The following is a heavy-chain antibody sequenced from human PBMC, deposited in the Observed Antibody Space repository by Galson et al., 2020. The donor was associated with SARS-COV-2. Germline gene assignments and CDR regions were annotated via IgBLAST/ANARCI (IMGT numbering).Heavy chain of an antibody. V-gene: IGHV4-31*03. CDR1: GGSISSGGYY. J-gene: IGHJ3*02. D-gene: IGHD3-10*01. Sequence: ASETLSLTCTVSGGSISSGGYYWSWIRQHPGKGLEWIGYIYYSGSTYYNPSLKSRVTISVDTSKNQFSLKLNSVTAADTAVYYCARDRAYYYGSGSYRVAFDIWGQGTMVTVSS. CDR3: ARDRAYYYGSGSYRVAFDI. CDR2: IYYSGST.